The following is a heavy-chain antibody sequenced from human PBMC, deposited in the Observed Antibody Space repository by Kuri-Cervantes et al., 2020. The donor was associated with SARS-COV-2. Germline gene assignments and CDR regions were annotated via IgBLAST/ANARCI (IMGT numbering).Heavy chain of an antibody. CDR3: ATWSGYYYYMDV. CDR1: GFTFSSYS. D-gene: IGHD3-3*01. Sequence: GGSLRLSCAASGFTFSSYSMNWVRQAPGKGLEWVSSISSSSSYIYYADSVKGRFTISRDNAKNSLYLQMNSLRAEDTAVYYCATWSGYYYYMDVWGKGTTVTVSS. J-gene: IGHJ6*03. V-gene: IGHV3-21*01. CDR2: ISSSSSYI.